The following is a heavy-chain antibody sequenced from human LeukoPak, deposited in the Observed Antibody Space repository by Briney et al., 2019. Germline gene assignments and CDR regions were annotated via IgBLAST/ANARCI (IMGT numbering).Heavy chain of an antibody. CDR2: IIPIFGIA. V-gene: IGHV1-69*04. Sequence: GSSVKVPCKASGGTFSSYAISWVRQAPGQGLEWMGRIIPIFGIANYAQKFQGRVTITADKSTGTAYMELSSLRSEDTAVYYCARERGIVVVPAATPNWFDPWGQGTLVTVSS. CDR1: GGTFSSYA. J-gene: IGHJ5*02. CDR3: ARERGIVVVPAATPNWFDP. D-gene: IGHD2-2*01.